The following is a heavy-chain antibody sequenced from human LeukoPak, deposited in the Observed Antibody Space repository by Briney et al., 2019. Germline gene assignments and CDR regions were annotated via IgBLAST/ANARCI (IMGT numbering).Heavy chain of an antibody. V-gene: IGHV4-34*01. Sequence: PSETLSLTCAVYGGSFSGYYWSWIRQPPGKGLEWIGEINHSGSTNYNPSLKSRVTISVDTSKNQFSLKLSSVTAADTAVYYCASRHYHGSGSYWGQGTLVTVSS. CDR1: GGSFSGYY. CDR2: INHSGST. CDR3: ASRHYHGSGSY. J-gene: IGHJ4*02. D-gene: IGHD3-10*01.